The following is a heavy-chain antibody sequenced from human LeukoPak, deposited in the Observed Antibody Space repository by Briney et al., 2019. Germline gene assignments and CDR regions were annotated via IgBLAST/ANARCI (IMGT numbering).Heavy chain of an antibody. V-gene: IGHV4-61*02. CDR1: GGSISSGSYY. CDR3: ARTGSGSYWFYYFMDV. J-gene: IGHJ6*03. CDR2: IYTSGST. D-gene: IGHD3-10*01. Sequence: SETLSLTCTVSGGSISSGSYYWSWIRQPAGKGLEWIGRIYTSGSTSYNPSLKSRVTISVDTSKSQFSLKLSSVTAADTAVYYCARTGSGSYWFYYFMDVWGKGTTVTVSS.